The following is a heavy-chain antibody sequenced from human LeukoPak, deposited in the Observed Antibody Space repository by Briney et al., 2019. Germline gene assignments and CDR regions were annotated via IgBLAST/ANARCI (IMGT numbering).Heavy chain of an antibody. D-gene: IGHD2-21*02. V-gene: IGHV3-64*01. CDR2: ISSNGGST. CDR3: ASSVPSYCGGDCYFGNWYFDL. Sequence: GGSLRLSCAASGFTFSHHGMHWVRQAPGKGLEYVSAISSNGGSTYYANSVKGRFTISRDNSKNTLYLQMGSLRAEDMAVYYCASSVPSYCGGDCYFGNWYFDLWGRGTLVTVSS. CDR1: GFTFSHHG. J-gene: IGHJ2*01.